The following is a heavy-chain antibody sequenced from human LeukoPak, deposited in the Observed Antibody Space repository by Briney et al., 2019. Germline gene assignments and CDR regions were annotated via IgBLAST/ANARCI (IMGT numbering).Heavy chain of an antibody. Sequence: SVKVSCKASGGTFSGYAISWVRQAPGQGLEWMGGIIPIFGTANYAQKFQGRVTITADESTSTAYMELSSLRSEDTAVYYCARGPGWHDSSGFYYFDYWGQGTLVTVSS. CDR1: GGTFSGYA. V-gene: IGHV1-69*13. J-gene: IGHJ4*02. D-gene: IGHD3-22*01. CDR3: ARGPGWHDSSGFYYFDY. CDR2: IIPIFGTA.